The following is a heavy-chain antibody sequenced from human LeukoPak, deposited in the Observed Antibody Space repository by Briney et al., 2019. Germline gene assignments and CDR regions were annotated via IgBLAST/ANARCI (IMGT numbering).Heavy chain of an antibody. CDR1: GGSISSGGYY. J-gene: IGHJ3*02. D-gene: IGHD3-22*01. V-gene: IGHV4-31*03. CDR2: IYYSGST. CDR3: TRNRWLLRAFDI. Sequence: PSETLSLTCTVSGGSISSGGYYWSWIRQHPGKGLEWIGYIYYSGSTYYNPSLKSRVTISVDTSKNQFSLKLSSVTAADTAVYYCTRNRWLLRAFDIWGQGTMVTVSS.